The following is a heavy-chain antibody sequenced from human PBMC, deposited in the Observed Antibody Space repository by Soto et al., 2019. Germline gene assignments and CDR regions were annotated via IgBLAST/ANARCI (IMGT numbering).Heavy chain of an antibody. D-gene: IGHD4-17*01. CDR2: IFYSGPT. J-gene: IGHJ4*02. V-gene: IGHV4-31*03. CDR1: GDSITSGVHY. Sequence: SETLSLTCTVSGDSITSGVHYWSWIRQLPGKGLEWIGYIFYSGPTYYNPSLKSRVAISVDTSKNQFSLKLSSVTAADTAVYYCARLSSYGDYAHWGQGTLVT. CDR3: ARLSSYGDYAH.